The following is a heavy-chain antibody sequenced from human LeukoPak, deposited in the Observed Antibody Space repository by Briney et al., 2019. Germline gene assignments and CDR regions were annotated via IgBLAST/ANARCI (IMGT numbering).Heavy chain of an antibody. V-gene: IGHV3-11*04. CDR2: ISSSGSTI. D-gene: IGHD5-18*01. CDR1: GFTFSDYY. J-gene: IGHJ6*03. CDR3: ASVGDTAMVTNYYYYYMDV. Sequence: GGSLRLSCAASGFTFSDYYMSWLRQAPGKGLEWVSYISSSGSTIYYEDCEKGRFNISRDNDKNSAHLKMNSLSAEDTAVYYCASVGDTAMVTNYYYYYMDVWGKGTTVTVSS.